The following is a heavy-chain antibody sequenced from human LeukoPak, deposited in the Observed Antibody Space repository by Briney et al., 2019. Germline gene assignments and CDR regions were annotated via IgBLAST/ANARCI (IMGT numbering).Heavy chain of an antibody. Sequence: GGSLRLSCAAFESSFADSWMHWVRQAPGKGLMWVALITTDGSETTYTDSVRGRFTISRDNAKNTLYLQMNSLRAEDTAVYYCAKGGVVVTASPARHWGQGTLVTVSS. D-gene: IGHD2-21*02. CDR2: ITTDGSET. V-gene: IGHV3-74*03. CDR3: AKGGVVVTASPARH. J-gene: IGHJ1*01. CDR1: ESSFADSW.